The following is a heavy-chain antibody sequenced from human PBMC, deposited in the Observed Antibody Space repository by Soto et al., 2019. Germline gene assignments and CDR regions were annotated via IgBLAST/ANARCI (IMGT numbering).Heavy chain of an antibody. CDR3: ARHASLYYDSSGYYPRFDY. D-gene: IGHD3-22*01. J-gene: IGHJ4*02. V-gene: IGHV4-59*08. CDR1: GGSISSYY. CDR2: IYNTGST. Sequence: SLTCTVSGGSISSYYWSWIRQPPGKGLEWIGYIYNTGSTNYNPSLKSRGTISVDTSKNQFSLKLNSMTAADTAVYYCARHASLYYDSSGYYPRFDYWGQGTLVTVSS.